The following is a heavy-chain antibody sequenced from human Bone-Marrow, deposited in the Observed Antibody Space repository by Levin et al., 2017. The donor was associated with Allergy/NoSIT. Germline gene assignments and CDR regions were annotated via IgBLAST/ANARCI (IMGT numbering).Heavy chain of an antibody. CDR1: GFTFSSYG. CDR2: ISYDGSNK. CDR3: AKGGEYIADANFDY. D-gene: IGHD6-13*01. Sequence: LSLTCAASGFTFSSYGMHWVRQAPGKGLEWVAVISYDGSNKYYADSVKGRFTISRDNSKNTLYLQMNSLRAEDTAVYYCAKGGEYIADANFDYWGQGTLVTVSS. V-gene: IGHV3-30*18. J-gene: IGHJ4*02.